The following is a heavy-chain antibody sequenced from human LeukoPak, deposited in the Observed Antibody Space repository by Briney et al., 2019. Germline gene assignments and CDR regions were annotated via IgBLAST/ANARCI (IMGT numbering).Heavy chain of an antibody. CDR1: GFTFGDYA. J-gene: IGHJ4*02. CDR2: ISWNSVTR. CDR3: ARDTLPYYYDVSGPPDY. D-gene: IGHD3-22*01. Sequence: PGGSLRLSCAASGFTFGDYAMYWVRQVPGKGLEWVSSISWNSVTRGYADSVKGRCTISRDNVKNSLYLQMSSLRAEDTALYYCARDTLPYYYDVSGPPDYWGQGSLVTVSS. V-gene: IGHV3-9*01.